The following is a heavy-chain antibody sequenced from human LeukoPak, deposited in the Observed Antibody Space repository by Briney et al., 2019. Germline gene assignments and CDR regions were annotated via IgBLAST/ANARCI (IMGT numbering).Heavy chain of an antibody. CDR2: INSDGSST. Sequence: TGGSLRLSCAASGFTFSSYWMHWVRQAPGKGLVWVSRINSDGSSTSYADSVKGRFTISRDNAKNTLYLQMNSLRAEDTAVYYCASGPGYYVSSGYYSYWGQGTLVTVSS. J-gene: IGHJ4*02. V-gene: IGHV3-74*01. CDR1: GFTFSSYW. CDR3: ASGPGYYVSSGYYSY. D-gene: IGHD3-22*01.